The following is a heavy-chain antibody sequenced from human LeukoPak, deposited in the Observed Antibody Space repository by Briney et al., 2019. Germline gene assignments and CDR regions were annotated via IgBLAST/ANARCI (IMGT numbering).Heavy chain of an antibody. CDR1: GGSFSGYY. D-gene: IGHD6-19*01. CDR3: AREGIAVAGNWFDP. V-gene: IGHV4-34*01. CDR2: INHSGST. Sequence: SETLSLTCAVYGGSFSGYYWSWIRQPPGKGPEWIGEINHSGSTNYNPSLKSRITISVDTSKNQFSLKLSSVTAADTAVYYCAREGIAVAGNWFDPWGQGTLVTVSS. J-gene: IGHJ5*02.